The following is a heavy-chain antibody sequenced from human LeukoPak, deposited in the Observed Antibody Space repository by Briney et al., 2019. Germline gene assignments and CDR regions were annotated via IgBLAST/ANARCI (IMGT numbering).Heavy chain of an antibody. J-gene: IGHJ3*02. Sequence: ASVKVSCKASGYTFTGYYMHWVRQAPGQGLEWMGWINPNSGGTNYAQKFQGRVTMTRDTSISTAYMELSRLRSDDTAVYYCARRSYYGSGSPDAFDIWGQGTMVTVSS. V-gene: IGHV1-2*02. CDR3: ARRSYYGSGSPDAFDI. CDR1: GYTFTGYY. CDR2: INPNSGGT. D-gene: IGHD3-10*01.